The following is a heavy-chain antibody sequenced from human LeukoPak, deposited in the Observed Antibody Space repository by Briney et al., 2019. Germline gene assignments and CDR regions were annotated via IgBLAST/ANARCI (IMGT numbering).Heavy chain of an antibody. J-gene: IGHJ3*02. V-gene: IGHV1-69*06. CDR1: GGTFSSYA. D-gene: IGHD6-6*01. Sequence: SVKVSCKASGGTFSSYAISWVRQAPGQGLEWMGGIIPIFGTANYAQKFQGRVTITADKSTSTAYMELSSLRSEDTAVYYCASGVGPEIAARPYDAFDIWGQGTMVTVSS. CDR3: ASGVGPEIAARPYDAFDI. CDR2: IIPIFGTA.